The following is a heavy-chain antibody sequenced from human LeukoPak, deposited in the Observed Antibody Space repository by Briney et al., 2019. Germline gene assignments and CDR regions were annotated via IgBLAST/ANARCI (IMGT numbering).Heavy chain of an antibody. CDR3: ASPLFGYYDFWSGYYDAFDI. D-gene: IGHD3-3*01. J-gene: IGHJ3*02. Sequence: SVKVSCKASGGTFSSYAISWVRQAPGQGLEWMGRIIPILGIANYAQKFQGRVTITADKSTSTAYMELSSLRSEDTAVYYCASPLFGYYDFWSGYYDAFDIWGQGTMVTVSS. V-gene: IGHV1-69*04. CDR2: IIPILGIA. CDR1: GGTFSSYA.